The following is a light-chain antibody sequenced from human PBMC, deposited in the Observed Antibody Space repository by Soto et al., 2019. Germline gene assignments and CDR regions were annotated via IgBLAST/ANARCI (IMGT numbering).Light chain of an antibody. V-gene: IGKV1-5*03. CDR3: QQYSDSSRS. Sequence: DIQMTQSPSTLSASIGDRITISCRASQNIDTWLAWYQQRPGEAPKLLIYTASNLENGVPSRFSGSGSRTAFTLPISSLQPEDFATYYCQQYSDSSRSFGQGTQVE. CDR2: TAS. J-gene: IGKJ1*01. CDR1: QNIDTW.